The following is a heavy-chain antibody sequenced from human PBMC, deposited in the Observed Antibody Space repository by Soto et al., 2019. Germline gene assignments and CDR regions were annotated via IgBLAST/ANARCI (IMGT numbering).Heavy chain of an antibody. Sequence: PGGSLRLSCEASGFTFSSYSMNWVRQAPGKGLEWVSYISSSSSTIYYADSVKGRFTISRDNAKNSLYLQMNSLRDEDTAVYYCARDPPPDILTGYLYYYGMDVWGQGTTVTVSS. CDR2: ISSSSSTI. D-gene: IGHD3-9*01. V-gene: IGHV3-48*02. CDR1: GFTFSSYS. CDR3: ARDPPPDILTGYLYYYGMDV. J-gene: IGHJ6*02.